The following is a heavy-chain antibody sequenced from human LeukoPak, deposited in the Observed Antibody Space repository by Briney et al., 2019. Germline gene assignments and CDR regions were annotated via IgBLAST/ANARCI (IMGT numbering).Heavy chain of an antibody. D-gene: IGHD3-3*01. CDR3: ATTSWSDPSGQYYYMDL. Sequence: GGSLRLSCAASGFTFSSFGMHWVRQAPGKGLEWVSSIRCGGSNTYYADSVKGRFTFSRDNSKNTLYLQLNSLRTEDTALYYCATTSWSDPSGQYYYMDLWGKGTTVTVSS. CDR2: IRCGGSNT. V-gene: IGHV3-23*01. CDR1: GFTFSSFG. J-gene: IGHJ6*03.